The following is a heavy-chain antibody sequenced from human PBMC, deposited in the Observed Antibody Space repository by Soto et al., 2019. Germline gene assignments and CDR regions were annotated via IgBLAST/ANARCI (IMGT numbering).Heavy chain of an antibody. J-gene: IGHJ6*03. V-gene: IGHV3-48*01. CDR1: GFSFSTYS. CDR2: ISGSSSTI. CDR3: ARLTYGDYVTYYYYMDV. D-gene: IGHD4-17*01. Sequence: GGSLRLSCAASGFSFSTYSMNWVRQAPGKGLEWVSYISGSSSTIYYADSVKGRFTISRDNAKNSLSLQMNSLRAEDTAVYYCARLTYGDYVTYYYYMDVWGKGTTVTVSS.